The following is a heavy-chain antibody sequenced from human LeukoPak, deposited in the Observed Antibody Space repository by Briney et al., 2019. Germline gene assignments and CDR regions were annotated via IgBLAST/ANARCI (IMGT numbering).Heavy chain of an antibody. V-gene: IGHV1-46*01. CDR2: INPSGGSR. Sequence: ASVTVSCKASGYTFTSYYMHWVRQAPGQGLEWMGIINPSGGSRSYAHKFQARVTMTSDTSTTTVYMELSSLRSEDTAVYYCARGPPPYGSGTYYPDGWGHGTLVTVS. D-gene: IGHD3-10*01. CDR1: GYTFTSYY. J-gene: IGHJ4*01. CDR3: ARGPPPYGSGTYYPDG.